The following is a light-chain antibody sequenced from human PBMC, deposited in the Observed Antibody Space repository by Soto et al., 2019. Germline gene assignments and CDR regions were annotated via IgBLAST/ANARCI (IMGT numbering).Light chain of an antibody. CDR1: SGHSTYV. CDR3: ETWDNDSVV. CDR2: LEGSGRY. J-gene: IGLJ2*01. V-gene: IGLV4-60*02. Sequence: QLVLTQSSSASASLGSSVKFTCTLSSGHSTYVIAWHQQQPGEAPRFLMRLEGSGRYTKGSGVPDRFSGSSSGADRYLTISHLQFEDEAAYYCETWDNDSVVFGGGTKLTVL.